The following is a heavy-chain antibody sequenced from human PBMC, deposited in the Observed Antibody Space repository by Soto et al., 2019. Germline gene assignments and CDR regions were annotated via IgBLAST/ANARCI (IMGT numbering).Heavy chain of an antibody. CDR1: GYTFTSYG. Sequence: ASVKVSCKASGYTFTSYGISWVRQAPGQGLEWMGWISAYNGNTNYAQKLQGRVTMTTDTSTSTAYMELRSLRSDDTAVYYCARGMVYATHYYYYGMDVWGQGXTVTVYS. CDR3: ARGMVYATHYYYYGMDV. V-gene: IGHV1-18*01. D-gene: IGHD2-8*01. CDR2: ISAYNGNT. J-gene: IGHJ6*02.